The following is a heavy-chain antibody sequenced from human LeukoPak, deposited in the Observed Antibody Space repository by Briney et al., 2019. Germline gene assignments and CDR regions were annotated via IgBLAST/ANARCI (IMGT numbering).Heavy chain of an antibody. CDR2: ILSDDEK. Sequence: RESGPTLVNPTETLTLTCTVSGFSLNNARMGVTWIRQPPGKALEWLAHILSDDEKAFNTSLKTRVTISKDTSRSQVILNMTNVDPADTATYFCVRIVNGRAGSRQRWFDPWGQGILVIVSS. V-gene: IGHV2-26*01. D-gene: IGHD2-15*01. CDR1: GFSLNNARMG. CDR3: VRIVNGRAGSRQRWFDP. J-gene: IGHJ5*02.